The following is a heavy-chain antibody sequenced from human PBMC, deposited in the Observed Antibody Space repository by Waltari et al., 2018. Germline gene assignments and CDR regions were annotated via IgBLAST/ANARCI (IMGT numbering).Heavy chain of an antibody. CDR2: IRYDGSNK. CDR3: AKPADY. J-gene: IGHJ4*02. Sequence: QVQLVESGGGVVQPGGSLRLSCAASGFTFSSYGMHWVRQAPGKGLEWWAFIRYDGSNKYYADSVKGRFTISRDNSKNTLYLQMNSLRAEDTAVYYCAKPADYWGQGTLVTVSS. V-gene: IGHV3-30*02. CDR1: GFTFSSYG.